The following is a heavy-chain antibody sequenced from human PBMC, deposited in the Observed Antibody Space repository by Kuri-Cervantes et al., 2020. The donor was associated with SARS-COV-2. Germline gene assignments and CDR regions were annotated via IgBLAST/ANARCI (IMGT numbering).Heavy chain of an antibody. Sequence: SETLSLTCTVSGGSISSYYWSWIRQHPGKGLEWIGEINHSGSTNYNPSLKSRVTISVDTSKNQFSLKLSSVTAADTAVYYCARATKVVPAAITKRGGMDVWGQGTTVTVSS. CDR3: ARATKVVPAAITKRGGMDV. D-gene: IGHD2-2*01. CDR1: GGSISSYY. CDR2: INHSGST. J-gene: IGHJ6*02. V-gene: IGHV4-34*01.